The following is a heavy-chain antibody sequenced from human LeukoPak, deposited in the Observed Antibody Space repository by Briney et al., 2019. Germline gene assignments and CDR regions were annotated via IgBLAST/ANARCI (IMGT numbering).Heavy chain of an antibody. D-gene: IGHD3-10*01. CDR2: IKQDGSEK. J-gene: IGHJ4*02. CDR3: ARDTYGSGSYYTRFDY. V-gene: IGHV3-7*01. CDR1: GFTFSSYW. Sequence: GGSLRLSCAASGFTFSSYWMSWVRQAPGKGLEWVANIKQDGSEKYYVDSVKGRFTISRDNAKNSLYLQMNSLRAEDTAVYYCARDTYGSGSYYTRFDYWGQGTLVTVSS.